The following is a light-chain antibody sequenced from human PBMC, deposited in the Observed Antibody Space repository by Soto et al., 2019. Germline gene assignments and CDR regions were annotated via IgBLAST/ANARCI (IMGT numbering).Light chain of an antibody. CDR2: NNN. Sequence: QSVLTQPPSASGTPGQRVTISCSGSSSNIGSHTVNWYQQLPGTAPKLLIYNNNQRPSGVPDRFSGSKSGTSASLAISGLQSEDEADYYCAAWDDSLSAYVFGTGTKLTVL. V-gene: IGLV1-44*01. J-gene: IGLJ1*01. CDR3: AAWDDSLSAYV. CDR1: SSNIGSHT.